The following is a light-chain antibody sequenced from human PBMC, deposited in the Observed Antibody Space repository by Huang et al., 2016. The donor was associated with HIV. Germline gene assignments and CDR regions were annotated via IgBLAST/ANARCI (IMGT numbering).Light chain of an antibody. CDR1: QGIKNY. CDR3: QQYYTYPYT. Sequence: DIQMTQSPSSLSASVGDRVTITCRASQGIKNYVAWLQQKPGKAPKSLIHRVSYLHSGVPSRFSGSGSGIHFTLTINSLQPEDFAFYYCQQYYTYPYTFGQATKLEIK. CDR2: RVS. J-gene: IGKJ2*01. V-gene: IGKV1-16*01.